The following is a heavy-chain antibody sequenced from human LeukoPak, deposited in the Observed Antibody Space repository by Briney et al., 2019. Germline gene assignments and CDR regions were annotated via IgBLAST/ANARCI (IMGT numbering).Heavy chain of an antibody. V-gene: IGHV3-21*01. CDR2: ISSSSSYI. J-gene: IGHJ4*02. CDR1: GFIFSSYS. Sequence: PGGSLRLSCAASGFIFSSYSMRWVRQAPGKGLEWVSSISSSSSYIYYADSVKGRFTISRDNAKNSLYLQMNSLRAEDTAVYYCAREGVATPFDYWGQGTLVTVSS. CDR3: AREGVATPFDY.